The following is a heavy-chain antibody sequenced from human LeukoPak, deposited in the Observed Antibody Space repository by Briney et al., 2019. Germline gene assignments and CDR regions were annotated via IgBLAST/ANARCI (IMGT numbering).Heavy chain of an antibody. J-gene: IGHJ5*02. CDR1: GYTFTSYG. D-gene: IGHD3-10*01. CDR3: ARDLMVRGENWFDP. CDR2: ISAYNGNT. V-gene: IGHV1-18*01. Sequence: ASVKVSCKASGYTFTSYGISWVRQAPGQGLEWMGWISAYNGNTNYAQKLQGRVTMTTDTSTSTAYTELRSLRSDDTAVYYCARDLMVRGENWFDPWGQGTLVTVSS.